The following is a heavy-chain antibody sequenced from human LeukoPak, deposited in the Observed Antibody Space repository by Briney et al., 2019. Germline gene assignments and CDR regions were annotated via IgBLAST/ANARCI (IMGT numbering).Heavy chain of an antibody. V-gene: IGHV3-11*01. CDR2: ISSSGSTM. CDR3: ARENTGGNYHIDY. D-gene: IGHD1-26*01. Sequence: PGGSLRLSCAASGFTFSSYSMSWIRHAPGKGLEWVSYISSSGSTMYYTDSVKGRFSISRDNAKNSLYLQMDSLRAEDTAVYYCARENTGGNYHIDYWGQGTQVTVSS. J-gene: IGHJ4*02. CDR1: GFTFSSYS.